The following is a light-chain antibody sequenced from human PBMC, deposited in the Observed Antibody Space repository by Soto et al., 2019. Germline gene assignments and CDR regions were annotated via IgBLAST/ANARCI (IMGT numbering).Light chain of an antibody. Sequence: EIVLTQSPATLSLSPGERATLSCGASQSVRSNYLAWYQQKPGLAPRLIIYDASSRATGIPERFSGSGSGTDFTLTINRLEPEDFAVYYCQQYVSSPFTFGPGTKVDVK. CDR2: DAS. CDR3: QQYVSSPFT. V-gene: IGKV3D-20*01. CDR1: QSVRSNY. J-gene: IGKJ3*01.